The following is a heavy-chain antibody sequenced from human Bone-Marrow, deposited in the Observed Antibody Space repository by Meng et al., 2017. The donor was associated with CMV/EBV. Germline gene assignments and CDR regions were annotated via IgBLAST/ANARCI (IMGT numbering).Heavy chain of an antibody. CDR2: ISTYYAYT. J-gene: IGHJ4*02. CDR1: FTYYG. CDR3: ARDRFDIVVVPAAIGLDY. Sequence: FTYYGISWVRQAPGQGLVSLVCISTYYAYTNYAHTLQGRVTMTTDTSTSTAYMELRSLRSDDTAVYYCARDRFDIVVVPAAIGLDYWGQGTLVTVSS. D-gene: IGHD2-2*01. V-gene: IGHV1-18*01.